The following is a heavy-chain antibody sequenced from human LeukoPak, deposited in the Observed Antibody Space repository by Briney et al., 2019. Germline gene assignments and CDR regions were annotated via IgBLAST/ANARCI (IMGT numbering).Heavy chain of an antibody. D-gene: IGHD3-10*01. V-gene: IGHV3-30*02. J-gene: IGHJ4*02. Sequence: PGGSLRLSCAASGFTFSSYGMHWVRQAPGKGLEWVAFIRYDGSNKYYADSVKGRFTISRDNSKNTLYLQMNSLRAEDTAVYYCAKDSGRTYYYGSGSYSDYWGQGTLVIVSS. CDR3: AKDSGRTYYYGSGSYSDY. CDR2: IRYDGSNK. CDR1: GFTFSSYG.